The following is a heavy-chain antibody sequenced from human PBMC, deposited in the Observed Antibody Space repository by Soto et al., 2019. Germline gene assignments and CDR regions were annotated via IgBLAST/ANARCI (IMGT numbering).Heavy chain of an antibody. CDR1: GYTFTSYY. D-gene: IGHD3-9*01. J-gene: IGHJ4*01. Sequence: ASVNVSFKASGYTFTSYYMHWVRQAPGKGLELMGIINPSGGSTSYAQKFQGRVTMTRDTSTSTVYMELSSLRSEDTAVYYCARATYYDILTGYFGVSDVDYWG. CDR2: INPSGGST. CDR3: ARATYYDILTGYFGVSDVDY. V-gene: IGHV1-46*01.